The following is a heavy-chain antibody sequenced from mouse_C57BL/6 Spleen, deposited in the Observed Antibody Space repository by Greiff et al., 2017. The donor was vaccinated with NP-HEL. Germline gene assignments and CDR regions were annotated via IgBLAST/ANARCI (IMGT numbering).Heavy chain of an antibody. D-gene: IGHD1-1*01. Sequence: VKLMESGAELVKPGASVKISCKASGYAFSSYWMNWVKQRPGKGLEWIGQIYPGDGDTNYNGKFKGKATLTADKSSSTAYMQLSSLTSEDSAVYFCARGEVGWFAYWGQGTLVTVSA. CDR1: GYAFSSYW. V-gene: IGHV1-80*01. CDR2: IYPGDGDT. CDR3: ARGEVGWFAY. J-gene: IGHJ3*01.